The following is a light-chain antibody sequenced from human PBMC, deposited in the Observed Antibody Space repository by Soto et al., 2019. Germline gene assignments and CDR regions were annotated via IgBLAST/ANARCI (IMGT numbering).Light chain of an antibody. CDR2: AAS. Sequence: DIQMTQSPSSLSASVGDRSTITCRASQTISTYLNWYQQKPGKAPKLLIYAASSLQGGVPTRFSGSGSGTDFTLTISSLQPEDFATYYCQQSFSSPPWTFGQGTKVDIK. CDR1: QTISTY. J-gene: IGKJ1*01. V-gene: IGKV1-39*01. CDR3: QQSFSSPPWT.